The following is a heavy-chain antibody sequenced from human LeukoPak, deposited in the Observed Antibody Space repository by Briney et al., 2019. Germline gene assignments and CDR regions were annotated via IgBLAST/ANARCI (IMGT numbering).Heavy chain of an antibody. CDR2: IYNRGST. CDR1: GASVSSNDYF. Sequence: SETLSLTCTVSGASVSSNDYFWNWIRQPPGKGLEWIGYIYNRGSTNYNPSLKSRVTISLDTSNNQFSLRLNSVTAADTAVYFCALLYAHRALVYWGEGALVTVSS. J-gene: IGHJ4*02. V-gene: IGHV4-61*08. CDR3: ALLYAHRALVY. D-gene: IGHD1-26*01.